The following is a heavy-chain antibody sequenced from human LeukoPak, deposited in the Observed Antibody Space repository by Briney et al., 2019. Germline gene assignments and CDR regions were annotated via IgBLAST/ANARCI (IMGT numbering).Heavy chain of an antibody. CDR1: GFIFSNHA. CDR3: AKAAILRWFGGLGEGRFDS. D-gene: IGHD3-10*01. V-gene: IGHV3-23*01. CDR2: LSGGGDAT. Sequence: PGGSLRLSFSASGFIFSNHAMTWVRQAPGRGVDWVSALSGGGDATYYADSVKGRFTITRDNSKNMMYLQMNVLRADDTAVYYCAKAAILRWFGGLGEGRFDSWGQGTLVSVAS. J-gene: IGHJ5*01.